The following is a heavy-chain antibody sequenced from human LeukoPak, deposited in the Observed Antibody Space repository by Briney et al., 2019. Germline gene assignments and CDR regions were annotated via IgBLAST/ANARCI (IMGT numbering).Heavy chain of an antibody. CDR3: ARDRVAVAVPLDY. D-gene: IGHD6-19*01. V-gene: IGHV3-48*02. CDR2: ISSSSSTI. CDR1: GFTFRSYS. J-gene: IGHJ4*02. Sequence: GGSLRLSCAGSGFTFRSYSMNWVRQAPGKGLEWVSYISSSSSTIFYADSVKGRFTISRDNAKNSLYLQMNSLRDEDTAVYYCARDRVAVAVPLDYWGQGTLVTVSS.